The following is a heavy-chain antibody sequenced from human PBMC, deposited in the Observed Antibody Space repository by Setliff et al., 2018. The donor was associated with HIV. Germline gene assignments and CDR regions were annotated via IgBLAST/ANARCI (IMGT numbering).Heavy chain of an antibody. CDR2: INIDGGST. V-gene: IGHV3-74*01. J-gene: IGHJ4*02. Sequence: GGSLRLSCAASGFTFRSYWMYWVRQPPGKGLVWVSRINIDGGSTNYADSLKGRFTISRDNAKNTLYLQMNGLSAEDTAVYYCARDRFRGGVGTGLAEYWGQGTVVTVSS. CDR1: GFTFRSYW. CDR3: ARDRFRGGVGTGLAEY. D-gene: IGHD3-16*01.